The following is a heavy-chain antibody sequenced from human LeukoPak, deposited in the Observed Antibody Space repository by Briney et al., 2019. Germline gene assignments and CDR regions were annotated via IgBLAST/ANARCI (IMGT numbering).Heavy chain of an antibody. D-gene: IGHD3-22*01. Sequence: GESLKISFQGSGYSFTSYWIGWVRQMPGKGLEWMGIIYPGDSDTRYSPSFQGQVTISADKSISTAYLQWSSLKASDTAMYYCARRGYYDSSEEPGDHWGQGTLVTVSS. CDR2: IYPGDSDT. V-gene: IGHV5-51*01. CDR1: GYSFTSYW. J-gene: IGHJ4*02. CDR3: ARRGYYDSSEEPGDH.